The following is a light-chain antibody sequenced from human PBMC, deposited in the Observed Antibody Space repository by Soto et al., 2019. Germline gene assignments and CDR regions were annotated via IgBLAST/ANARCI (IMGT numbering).Light chain of an antibody. J-gene: IGLJ3*02. Sequence: QSALTQPASVSGSPGQSITISCTGTSSDVGANNFVSWYQQHPGKAPKLLIYGVTNRPSWVSNRFSGSKSGNTASLSISGLQADDDGDYYCSSYANTYNWVFGGGTKVTVL. CDR3: SSYANTYNWV. V-gene: IGLV2-14*01. CDR1: SSDVGANNF. CDR2: GVT.